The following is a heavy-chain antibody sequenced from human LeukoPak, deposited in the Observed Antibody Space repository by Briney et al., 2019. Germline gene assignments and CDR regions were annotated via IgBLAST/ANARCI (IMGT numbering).Heavy chain of an antibody. D-gene: IGHD4-17*01. CDR2: IYYGDTT. CDR1: GGSIISSIFY. J-gene: IGHJ4*02. Sequence: SETLSLTCTVSGGSIISSIFYWGWIRPSPGKRLEWIATIYYGDTTYYNPSLKSRVTISVDRSKNQFSLQLTSMTAADSAVYYCASGRVDYDNPQLGYWGQGTLVTVSS. V-gene: IGHV4-39*01. CDR3: ASGRVDYDNPQLGY.